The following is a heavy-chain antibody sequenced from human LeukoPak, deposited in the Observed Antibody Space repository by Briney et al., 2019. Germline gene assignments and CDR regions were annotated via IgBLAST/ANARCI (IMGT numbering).Heavy chain of an antibody. CDR3: AKDLYYYDSSGYKDY. CDR2: ISGSGGST. V-gene: IGHV3-23*01. Sequence: GGSLRLSCAASGFTFSSYAMSWVRQAPGKGLEWVSAISGSGGSTYYADSVKGRFTISRDNSKNTLYLQMNSLRAEDTAVYYCAKDLYYYDSSGYKDYWGQGTLVTVSS. J-gene: IGHJ4*02. D-gene: IGHD3-22*01. CDR1: GFTFSSYA.